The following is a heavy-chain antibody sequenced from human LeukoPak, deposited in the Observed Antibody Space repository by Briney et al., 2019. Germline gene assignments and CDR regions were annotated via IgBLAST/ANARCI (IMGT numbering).Heavy chain of an antibody. CDR2: LVVGSGNT. CDR3: AAVPLYGDYLFDY. J-gene: IGHJ4*02. V-gene: IGHV1-58*02. D-gene: IGHD4-17*01. Sequence: ASSVKVSCKASGFTFTRSAMQGVRQARGHRLAWRGWLVVGSGNTNYAPKFQERVTITRDKYTSTAYMELSSLRSEDTAVYYCAAVPLYGDYLFDYWGQGTLVTVSS. CDR1: GFTFTRSA.